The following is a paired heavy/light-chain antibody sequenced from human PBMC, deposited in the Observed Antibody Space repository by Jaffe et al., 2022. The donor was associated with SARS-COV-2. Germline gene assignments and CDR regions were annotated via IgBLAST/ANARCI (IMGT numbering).Heavy chain of an antibody. D-gene: IGHD5-18*01. V-gene: IGHV4-30-4*01. CDR1: GDSISRGDYY. J-gene: IGHJ6*02. CDR3: ARLSRAWGYGYYLYGMDV. CDR2: IYYSGST. Sequence: QVQLQESGPGLVKPSQTLSLTCTVSGDSISRGDYYWSWIRQPPGKGLEWIGYIYYSGSTYYNPSLKSRVSLSIDMSNHQFSLKLSSVTAADTAVYYCARLSRAWGYGYYLYGMDVWGQGTTVTVSS.
Light chain of an antibody. Sequence: QSALTQPASVSGSPGQSITISCTGSSSDVDDYKYVSWYQHHPGKAPKLMIYEVSKRPSGVPDRFSGSKSGNTASLSISGLQAEDEADYYCSSYISSSTLYVFGSGTKVTVL. CDR1: SSDVDDYKY. V-gene: IGLV2-14*01. CDR3: SSYISSSTLYV. J-gene: IGLJ1*01. CDR2: EVS.